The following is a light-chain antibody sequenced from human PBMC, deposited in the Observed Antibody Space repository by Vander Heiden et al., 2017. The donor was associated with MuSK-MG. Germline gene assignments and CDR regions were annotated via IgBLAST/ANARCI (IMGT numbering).Light chain of an antibody. J-gene: IGKJ1*01. V-gene: IGKV3-20*01. Sequence: EIVLTQSPGTLSLSPGERASLSCRASQSVSTSYLAWYQQKPGQAPRLLIYAASSRASGIPDRFSGSGSGTHFTLAISRLEPEDFAVYYWQQDSTSLTFGQGTKVEIK. CDR3: QQDSTSLT. CDR2: AAS. CDR1: QSVSTSY.